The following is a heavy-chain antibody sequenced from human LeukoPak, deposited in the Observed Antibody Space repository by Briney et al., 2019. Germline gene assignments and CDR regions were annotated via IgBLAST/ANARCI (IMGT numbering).Heavy chain of an antibody. J-gene: IGHJ5*02. CDR3: ARVHSSSWYWFDP. CDR2: IYSGGST. Sequence: GGSLRLSCAASGFTVSSNYMSWVRQAPGKGLEWVSVIYSGGSTYYADSVKGRFTISRDNSKNTLYLQMNSLRAEDTAVYYCARVHSSSWYWFDPWGQGTLVTVSS. CDR1: GFTVSSNY. D-gene: IGHD6-13*01. V-gene: IGHV3-66*01.